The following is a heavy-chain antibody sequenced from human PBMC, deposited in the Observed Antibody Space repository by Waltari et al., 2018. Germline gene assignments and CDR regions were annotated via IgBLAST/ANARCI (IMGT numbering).Heavy chain of an antibody. Sequence: STNYNPSLKSRVTMSVDTSKNQFSLKLSSVTAADTAVYYCARAAARPRDYVWGMDNYFDYWGQGTLVTVSS. V-gene: IGHV4-4*07. CDR2: ST. D-gene: IGHD3-16*01. J-gene: IGHJ4*02. CDR3: ARAAARPRDYVWGMDNYFDY.